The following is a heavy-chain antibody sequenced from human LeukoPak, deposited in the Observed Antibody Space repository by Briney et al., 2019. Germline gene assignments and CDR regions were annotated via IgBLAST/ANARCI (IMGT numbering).Heavy chain of an antibody. V-gene: IGHV1-18*01. J-gene: IGHJ4*02. D-gene: IGHD2-2*01. CDR2: ISGYNGNT. CDR1: GYTFTSYG. Sequence: GASVKVSCKASGYTFTSYGISWVRQAPGQGLEWMGWISGYNGNTDYAQKLQGRVTMTTDTSTSTVYMELRSLRSDDTAVYYCAKVHCISTNCNHIWTYFDYWGQGTLVTVSS. CDR3: AKVHCISTNCNHIWTYFDY.